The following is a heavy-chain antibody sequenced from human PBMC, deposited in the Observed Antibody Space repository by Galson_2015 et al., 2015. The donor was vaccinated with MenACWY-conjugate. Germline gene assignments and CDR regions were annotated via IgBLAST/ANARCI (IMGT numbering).Heavy chain of an antibody. J-gene: IGHJ1*01. CDR1: GFTFSSYE. Sequence: SLRLSCAASGFTFSSYEMNWVRQAPGKGLEWVSYISSSGNTIYYADSVKGRFTISRDNAKNSLYLQMNSLRAEDTAVYYRARGVYDSSGYYFPRGQGTLVTASS. V-gene: IGHV3-48*03. CDR2: ISSSGNTI. CDR3: ARGVYDSSGYYFP. D-gene: IGHD3-22*01.